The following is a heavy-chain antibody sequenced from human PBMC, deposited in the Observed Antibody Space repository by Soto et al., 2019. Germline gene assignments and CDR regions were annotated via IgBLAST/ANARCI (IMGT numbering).Heavy chain of an antibody. D-gene: IGHD6-13*01. CDR2: ISYDGSGK. CDR3: ARQGGTSWYRAVFDY. J-gene: IGHJ4*02. Sequence: QVQLVESGGGVVQPGRSLRLSCAASRFNFGAFALHWVRQAPGKGLEWVAVISYDGSGKYYADSVKGRFTISRDNSKKTMFLQMRNLRAEDTALYFCARQGGTSWYRAVFDYWGQGTLVTVST. CDR1: RFNFGAFA. V-gene: IGHV3-30-3*01.